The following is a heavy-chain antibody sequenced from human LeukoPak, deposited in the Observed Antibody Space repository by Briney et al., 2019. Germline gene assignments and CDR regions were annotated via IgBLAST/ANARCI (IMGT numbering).Heavy chain of an antibody. CDR3: AKASSFDY. V-gene: IGHV3-21*01. CDR2: ISSSSNYI. CDR1: GFTFSSYN. J-gene: IGHJ4*02. Sequence: GGSLRLSCAASGFTFSSYNMNWVRQAPGKGLEWVSSISSSSNYICYADSVKGRFTVSRDNAKSSLYLQMNSLRAEDTAVYYCAKASSFDYWGQGTLVTVSS.